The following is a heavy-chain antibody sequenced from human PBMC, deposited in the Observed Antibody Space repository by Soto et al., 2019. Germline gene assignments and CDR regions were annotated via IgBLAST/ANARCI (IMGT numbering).Heavy chain of an antibody. Sequence: ASVKVSCKPSGYTFTGYYIHWVRQAPGQGLEWLGWINPSSGGTNFAQKFQGRVTMTRDTSVSTAYMELFRLTSDDTAVYYCARDHGYCSGGTCRASYFDFWGQGTPVTVSS. V-gene: IGHV1-2*02. D-gene: IGHD2-15*01. CDR2: INPSSGGT. J-gene: IGHJ4*02. CDR1: GYTFTGYY. CDR3: ARDHGYCSGGTCRASYFDF.